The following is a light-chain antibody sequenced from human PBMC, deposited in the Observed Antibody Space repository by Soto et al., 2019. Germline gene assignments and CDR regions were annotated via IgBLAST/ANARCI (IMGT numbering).Light chain of an antibody. V-gene: IGKV3-15*01. CDR1: QSVSSY. CDR3: QQYDNWPPKT. J-gene: IGKJ4*01. Sequence: MVLTQSPVTLSLSPGDRATLSCRASQSVSSYLAWYQQEPGQAPRLLIYDASNRATGIPVRFSGSGSGTEFTLTISSLQSEDVGVYYCQQYDNWPPKTFGGGTKVDIK. CDR2: DAS.